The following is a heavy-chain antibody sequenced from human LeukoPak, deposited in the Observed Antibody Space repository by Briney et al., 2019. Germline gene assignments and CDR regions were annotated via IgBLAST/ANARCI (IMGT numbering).Heavy chain of an antibody. CDR3: ARDEDYGSGSYYCD. D-gene: IGHD3-10*01. V-gene: IGHV1-2*02. J-gene: IGHJ4*02. Sequence: ASVKVSCKASGYIITGYYMHWVRQAPGQGLEWMGWIHPNSGGTNYAQKFQGRVTMTRDTSISTAYMELSRLRSDDTAVYYCARDEDYGSGSYYCDWGQGTLVTVSS. CDR1: GYIITGYY. CDR2: IHPNSGGT.